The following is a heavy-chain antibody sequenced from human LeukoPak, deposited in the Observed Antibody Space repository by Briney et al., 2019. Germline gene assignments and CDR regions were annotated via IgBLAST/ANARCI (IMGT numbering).Heavy chain of an antibody. Sequence: ASVKVSCKASGYTFTGHYIKWVRQAPGQGLEWMGWINPNSGGTYYAQKFQGRVTMTRDTSINTAHMELSRLRYDDTAVYYCARDAYLGAFDIWGQGTMVTVSS. CDR3: ARDAYLGAFDI. V-gene: IGHV1-2*02. J-gene: IGHJ3*02. CDR1: GYTFTGHY. D-gene: IGHD2/OR15-2a*01. CDR2: INPNSGGT.